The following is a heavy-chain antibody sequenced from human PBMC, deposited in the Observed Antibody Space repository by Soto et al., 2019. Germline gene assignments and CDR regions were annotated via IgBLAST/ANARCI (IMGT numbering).Heavy chain of an antibody. J-gene: IGHJ4*02. D-gene: IGHD2-15*01. V-gene: IGHV3-23*01. CDR3: AKTPTNLDIVVVVAATAGGYFDY. CDR2: ISGSGGST. Sequence: GGSLRLSCAASGFTFSSYAMSWVRQAPGKGLEWVSAISGSGGSTYYADSVKGRFTISRDNSKNTLYLQMNSLRAEDTAVYYCAKTPTNLDIVVVVAATAGGYFDYWGQGTLVTVSS. CDR1: GFTFSSYA.